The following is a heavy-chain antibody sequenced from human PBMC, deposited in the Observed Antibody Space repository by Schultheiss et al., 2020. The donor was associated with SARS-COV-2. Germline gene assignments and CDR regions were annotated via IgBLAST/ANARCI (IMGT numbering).Heavy chain of an antibody. CDR3: AREINYGSGYYDY. CDR2: IYTSGST. D-gene: IGHD3-22*01. CDR1: GGSFSGYY. V-gene: IGHV4-4*07. J-gene: IGHJ4*02. Sequence: SETLSLTCAVYGGSFSGYYWSWIRQPAGKGLEWIGRIYTSGSTNYNPSLKSRVTMSVDTSKNQFSLKLSSVTAADTAVYYCAREINYGSGYYDYWGQGTLVTVSS.